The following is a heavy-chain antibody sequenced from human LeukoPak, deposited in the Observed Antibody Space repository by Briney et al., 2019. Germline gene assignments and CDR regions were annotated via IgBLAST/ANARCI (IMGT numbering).Heavy chain of an antibody. D-gene: IGHD3-22*01. Sequence: GSLRLSCAASGFTFSSYWIHWVRQAPGKGLVWVSRIYSDATYYAYSVKGRFTISRDNAKNTLYLQMNSLRAEDTAVYYCARESYDSSGYYYGGGFDYWGQGTLVTVSS. J-gene: IGHJ4*02. CDR1: GFTFSSYW. CDR3: ARESYDSSGYYYGGGFDY. V-gene: IGHV3-74*01. CDR2: IYSDAT.